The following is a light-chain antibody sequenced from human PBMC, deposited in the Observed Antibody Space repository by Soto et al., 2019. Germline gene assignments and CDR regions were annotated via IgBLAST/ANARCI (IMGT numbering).Light chain of an antibody. Sequence: EIVMTQSPTTLSVPPGERATLSCRASQSISSDVAWYQQKPAHAPRLLIYGASTTATGIPARFSGSGSGTDFTLTISRLEPEDSAVYYCQQYDSSPWTFGQGTKVDIK. J-gene: IGKJ1*01. CDR3: QQYDSSPWT. CDR2: GAS. CDR1: QSISSD. V-gene: IGKV3-15*01.